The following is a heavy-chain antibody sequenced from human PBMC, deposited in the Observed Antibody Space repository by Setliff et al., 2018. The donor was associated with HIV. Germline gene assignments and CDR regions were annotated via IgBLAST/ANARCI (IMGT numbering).Heavy chain of an antibody. J-gene: IGHJ4*02. D-gene: IGHD6-19*01. CDR2: IYQTGST. CDR3: GRQAWDHQSSGYFVDY. V-gene: IGHV4-38-2*02. Sequence: PSETLSLTCTVSGCSLSSGYYWGWIRQPPGKGLEWIATIYQTGSTNYSPSLKSRVTISLDMSKNQFSLKLTSVTAADTAVYYCGRQAWDHQSSGYFVDYWGQGTLVTVSS. CDR1: GCSLSSGYY.